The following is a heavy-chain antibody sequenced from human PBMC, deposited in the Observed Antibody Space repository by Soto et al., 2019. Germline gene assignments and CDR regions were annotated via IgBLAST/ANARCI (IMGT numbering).Heavy chain of an antibody. V-gene: IGHV1-69*01. CDR2: IIPIFGTA. Sequence: QVQLVQSGAEVKKPGSSVKVSCKASGGTFSSYAISWVRQAPGQALEWMGGIIPIFGTANYAQKFQGRVTITADEFTSTAYMELSSLRSEDTAVYYCARGHRAMTTVTTFDYWGQGTLVTVSS. D-gene: IGHD4-4*01. J-gene: IGHJ4*02. CDR3: ARGHRAMTTVTTFDY. CDR1: GGTFSSYA.